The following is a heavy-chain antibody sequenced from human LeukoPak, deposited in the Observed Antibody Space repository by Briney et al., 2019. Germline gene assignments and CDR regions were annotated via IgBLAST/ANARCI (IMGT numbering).Heavy chain of an antibody. CDR3: ARSIVAAALLGY. D-gene: IGHD6-13*01. CDR2: IYSSGSA. Sequence: GGSLRLSCAASGFTVSSNYMSWVRQAPGKGLEWVSVIYSSGSAYYADSVRGRFTLSRDNSKNTLYFQMNSLRAEDTAVYYCARSIVAAALLGYWGQGTLVTVSS. J-gene: IGHJ4*02. CDR1: GFTVSSNY. V-gene: IGHV3-66*01.